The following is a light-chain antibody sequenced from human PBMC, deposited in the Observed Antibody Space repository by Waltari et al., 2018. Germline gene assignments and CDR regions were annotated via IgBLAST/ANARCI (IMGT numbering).Light chain of an antibody. Sequence: QSVLPQPPSASGTPGQRVTISCSGSSSNSGNNIVNWYRHVPGTTPKLLIYRNDQRPSAVPVRFSGSKSGTSTSLAISGLRSEDEADYFCAAWDDSLNGHWEFGGGTKLTVL. CDR3: AAWDDSLNGHWE. CDR2: RND. CDR1: SSNSGNNI. V-gene: IGLV1-44*01. J-gene: IGLJ2*01.